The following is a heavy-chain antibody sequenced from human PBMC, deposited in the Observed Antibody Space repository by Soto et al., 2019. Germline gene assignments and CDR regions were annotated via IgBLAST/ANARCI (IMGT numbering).Heavy chain of an antibody. CDR2: IKQDGSEK. D-gene: IGHD3-22*01. CDR3: ARTYDSSGYYLRYFDY. CDR1: GFTFSSYW. J-gene: IGHJ4*02. V-gene: IGHV3-7*05. Sequence: EVQLVESGGGLVQPGGSLRLSCAASGFTFSSYWMSWVRQAPGKGLEWVANIKQDGSEKYYVDSVKGRFTISRDNAMNSMYLQMNSLRAEDTAVYYCARTYDSSGYYLRYFDYWGQGTLVTVSS.